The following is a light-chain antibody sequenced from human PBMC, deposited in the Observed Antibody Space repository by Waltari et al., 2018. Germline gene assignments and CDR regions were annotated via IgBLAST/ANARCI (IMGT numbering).Light chain of an antibody. Sequence: QLVLTPSPSASASLGASVKLTCTLSSGHSSNVIAWLQQRPEKGPRYLMKVNSDGSHNKGDEIPDRFSGSSSGAERYLTISSLQSEDEGDYYCQTGGHGTWVFGGGTKLTVL. CDR2: VNSDGSH. J-gene: IGLJ3*02. V-gene: IGLV4-69*01. CDR3: QTGGHGTWV. CDR1: SGHSSNV.